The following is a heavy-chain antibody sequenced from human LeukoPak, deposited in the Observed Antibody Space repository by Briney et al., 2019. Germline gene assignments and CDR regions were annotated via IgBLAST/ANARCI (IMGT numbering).Heavy chain of an antibody. CDR2: ISSNSYAS. J-gene: IGHJ3*02. D-gene: IGHD1-1*01. CDR3: ARGADSNNWYADRPFDI. V-gene: IGHV3-48*04. CDR1: GFTFSSFS. Sequence: PGGSPRLSCAASGFTFSSFSMNWVRQAPGKGLEWVSYISSNSYASFYADSVKGRFTISRDTAQNSLYLQMNSLRAEDTAVYYCARGADSNNWYADRPFDIWGQGTMVTVSS.